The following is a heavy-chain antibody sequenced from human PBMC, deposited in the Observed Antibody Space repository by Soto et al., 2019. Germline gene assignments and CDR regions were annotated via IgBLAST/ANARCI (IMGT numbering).Heavy chain of an antibody. CDR1: GYTFTGYY. CDR3: ARDGGWIQSWKGYHYGMDV. D-gene: IGHD5-18*01. V-gene: IGHV1-2*02. CDR2: INPRSGDI. Sequence: VASVKVSCKASGYTFTGYYIYWVRQAPGEGLQWMGWINPRSGDIKYAQNFQGRVTMTRDTSISTVYMELSRLRYDDTAVYYCARDGGWIQSWKGYHYGMDVWGHGTTVTVSS. J-gene: IGHJ6*02.